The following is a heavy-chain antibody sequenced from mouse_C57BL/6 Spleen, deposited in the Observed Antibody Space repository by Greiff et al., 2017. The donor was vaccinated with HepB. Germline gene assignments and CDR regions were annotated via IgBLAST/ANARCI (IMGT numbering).Heavy chain of an antibody. Sequence: QVQLQQPGAELVKPGASVKMSCKASGYTFTSYWITWVKQRPGQGLEWIGDIYPGSGSTNYNEKFKSKATLTVDTSSSTAYMQLSSLTSEDSAVYYCARCGLRGGYFEYWGQGTTLTVSS. CDR1: GYTFTSYW. CDR3: ARCGLRGGYFEY. V-gene: IGHV1-55*01. J-gene: IGHJ2*01. D-gene: IGHD2-2*01. CDR2: IYPGSGST.